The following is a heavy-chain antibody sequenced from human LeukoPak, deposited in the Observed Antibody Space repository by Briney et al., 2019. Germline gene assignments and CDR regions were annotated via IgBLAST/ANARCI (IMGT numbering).Heavy chain of an antibody. V-gene: IGHV3-23*01. CDR3: AKDLHYYDSSGYYY. CDR1: GFTFSSYA. CDR2: ISGRGGST. J-gene: IGHJ4*02. D-gene: IGHD3-22*01. Sequence: GGSLRLSCAASGFTFSSYAMSWVRQAPGKGLEWVSAISGRGGSTYYADSVKGRFTISRDNSKNTLYLQMNSLRAEDTAVYYCAKDLHYYDSSGYYYWGQGTLVTVSS.